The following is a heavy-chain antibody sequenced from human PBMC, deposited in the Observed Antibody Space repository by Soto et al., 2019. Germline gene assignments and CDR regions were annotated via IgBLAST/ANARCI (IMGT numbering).Heavy chain of an antibody. Sequence: PSETLSLTCTVSGGSISSYYWSCIRQPPGKGLEWIGYIYYSGSTNYNPSLKSRVTISVDTSKNQFSLKLSSVTAADTAVYYCAYYSYYFDYWGQGTLVTVSS. V-gene: IGHV4-59*08. CDR3: AYYSYYFDY. J-gene: IGHJ4*02. CDR2: IYYSGST. CDR1: GGSISSYY. D-gene: IGHD3-10*01.